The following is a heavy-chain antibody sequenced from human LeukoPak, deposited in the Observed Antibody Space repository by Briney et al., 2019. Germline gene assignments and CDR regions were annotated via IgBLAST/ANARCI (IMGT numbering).Heavy chain of an antibody. D-gene: IGHD3-22*01. J-gene: IGHJ4*02. CDR3: ARGYYDNSGYSNPFDY. CDR2: IYYSGST. CDR1: GGSVSSGSYY. Sequence: PSETLSLTCTVSGGSVSSGSYYWSWIRQPPGKGLEWIGYIYYSGSTNYNPSLKSRVTISVDTSKNQFSLKLSPVTAADTAVYYSARGYYDNSGYSNPFDYWGQGTLVTVSS. V-gene: IGHV4-61*01.